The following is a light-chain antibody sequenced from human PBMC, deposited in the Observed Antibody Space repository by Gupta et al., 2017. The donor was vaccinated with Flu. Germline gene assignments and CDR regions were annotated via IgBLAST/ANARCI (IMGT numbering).Light chain of an antibody. CDR3: QQYYTYSGT. V-gene: IGKV1-5*03. CDR2: KAS. Sequence: ASVGDRVTITCRASQSIRNWLAWYQQKPGKAPNLLIYKASSLESGVPSRFSGSGSGTEFTLTISSLQPDDFATYYCQQYYTYSGTFGQGTXLEIK. CDR1: QSIRNW. J-gene: IGKJ2*01.